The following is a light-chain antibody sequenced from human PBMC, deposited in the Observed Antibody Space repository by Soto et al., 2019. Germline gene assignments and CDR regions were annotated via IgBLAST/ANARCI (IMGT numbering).Light chain of an antibody. J-gene: IGKJ2*01. Sequence: ETVMTQSPATLSVSLGEGATLSCRASQSVGSNLAWYQQRPGQAPRLLIYGASTRATGIPTRFSGSGSGTEFTLTISGLQSEDFAVYYCQQYNNWPPHTFGQGTKLEIK. CDR3: QQYNNWPPHT. V-gene: IGKV3-15*01. CDR1: QSVGSN. CDR2: GAS.